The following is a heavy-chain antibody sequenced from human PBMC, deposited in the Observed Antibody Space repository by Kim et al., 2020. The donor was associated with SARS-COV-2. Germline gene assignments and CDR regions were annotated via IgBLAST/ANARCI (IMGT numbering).Heavy chain of an antibody. CDR3: ARHDFWSGYSFNWFDP. Sequence: GESLKISCKGSGYSFTSYWISWVRQMPGKGLEWMGRIDPSDSYTNYSPSFQGHVTISADKSISTAYLQWSSLKASDTAMYYCARHDFWSGYSFNWFDPWGQGTLVTVSS. CDR1: GYSFTSYW. V-gene: IGHV5-10-1*01. J-gene: IGHJ5*02. CDR2: IDPSDSYT. D-gene: IGHD3-3*01.